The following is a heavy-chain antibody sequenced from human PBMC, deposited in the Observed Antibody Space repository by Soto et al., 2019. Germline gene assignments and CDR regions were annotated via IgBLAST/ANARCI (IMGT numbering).Heavy chain of an antibody. CDR1: GFTFSSYA. V-gene: IGHV3-23*01. J-gene: IGHJ4*02. CDR3: ARRSSGWYFDY. CDR2: ISGSGGST. Sequence: EVQLLESGGGLVQPGGSLRLSCAASGFTFSSYAMSWVRQAPGKGLEWVSVISGSGGSTYDADSVKGRFTISRDNSKNTLYLQMNSLRAEDTAVFYCARRSSGWYFDYWGQGTLVTVSS. D-gene: IGHD6-19*01.